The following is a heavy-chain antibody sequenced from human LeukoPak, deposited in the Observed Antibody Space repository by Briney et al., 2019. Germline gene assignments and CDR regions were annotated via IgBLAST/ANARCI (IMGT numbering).Heavy chain of an antibody. D-gene: IGHD5-12*01. V-gene: IGHV4-34*01. CDR1: GGSFNGYN. J-gene: IGHJ6*03. CDR2: INDGGST. Sequence: SETLSLTCAVYGGSFNGYNWSWIRQSPGKGLEWIGEINDGGSTNYSPSLKSRVTISVDTSKNQFSLKLSSVTAADTAVYYCARDQRGYSGYDEGWGWNYYYYMDVWGKGTTVTVSS. CDR3: ARDQRGYSGYDEGWGWNYYYYMDV.